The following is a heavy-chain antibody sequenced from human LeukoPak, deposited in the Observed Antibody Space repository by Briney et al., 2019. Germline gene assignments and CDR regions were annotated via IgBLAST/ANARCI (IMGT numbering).Heavy chain of an antibody. CDR2: IYYSGAT. V-gene: IGHV4-39*01. CDR1: GVSLSSSNYY. D-gene: IGHD6-13*01. J-gene: IGHJ4*02. Sequence: PSETLSLPCTVSGVSLSSSNYYGVWIRQPPGKGLKWIGSIYYSGATYYHPSLESRVTMSVDTAKNQFSLKLSSVTAADTAVYHCARLLPGSSRYFFDYWGQGTLVTVSS. CDR3: ARLLPGSSRYFFDY.